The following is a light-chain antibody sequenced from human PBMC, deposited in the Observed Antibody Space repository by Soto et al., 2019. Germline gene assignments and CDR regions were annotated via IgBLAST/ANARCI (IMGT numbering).Light chain of an antibody. Sequence: QSVLPQPPSVSGAQGQRVTISCTGSSSNIGAGYDVHWYQQLPGTAPKLLIYGNSNRPSGVPDRFSGSKSGTSASLAITGLRAEDEADYYCQSYDSSLSGWVFGGGTKLTVL. CDR1: SSNIGAGYD. V-gene: IGLV1-40*01. CDR2: GNS. J-gene: IGLJ3*02. CDR3: QSYDSSLSGWV.